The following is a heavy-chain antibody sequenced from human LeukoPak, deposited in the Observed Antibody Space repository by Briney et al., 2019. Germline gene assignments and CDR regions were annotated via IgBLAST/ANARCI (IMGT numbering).Heavy chain of an antibody. D-gene: IGHD3-22*01. J-gene: IGHJ4*02. V-gene: IGHV1-2*02. CDR2: INPNSGGT. Sequence: ASVKVSCKASGYTFTGYYMHWVRQAPGQGLEWMGWINPNSGGTSYAQKFQGRVTMTRDTSISTAYMELSRLRSDDTAVYYCARIERGGYYDSSGYDYWGQGTLVTVSS. CDR3: ARIERGGYYDSSGYDY. CDR1: GYTFTGYY.